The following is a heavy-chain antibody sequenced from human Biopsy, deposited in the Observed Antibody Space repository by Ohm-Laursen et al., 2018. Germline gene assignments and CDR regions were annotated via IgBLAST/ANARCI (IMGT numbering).Heavy chain of an antibody. CDR1: GFIFKSYG. V-gene: IGHV3-33*01. Sequence: SLRLSCAASGFIFKSYGMHWVRQAPGKGLEWVALIWYDGSDQYYADSVKGRLTISRDNSKNTVYLQMNSLRAEDTAVYYCARDRREHYQFDSWGQGTRVTVSS. J-gene: IGHJ4*02. CDR2: IWYDGSDQ. D-gene: IGHD1-26*01. CDR3: ARDRREHYQFDS.